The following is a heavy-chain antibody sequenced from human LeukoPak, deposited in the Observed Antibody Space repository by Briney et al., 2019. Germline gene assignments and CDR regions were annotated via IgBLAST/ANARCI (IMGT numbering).Heavy chain of an antibody. V-gene: IGHV3-72*01. J-gene: IGHJ6*02. D-gene: IGHD1/OR15-1a*01. Sequence: GGSQRLSCAASGLKFSDHYIDWVRQAPGKGLEWVCRSRNKASSYITEYAATVEGRFTISRDVSESSLYLQMNSLRTEDTAVYYGGRIAINANNGMDVGGQGTTVTVSS. CDR3: GRIAINANNGMDV. CDR2: SRNKASSYIT. CDR1: GLKFSDHY.